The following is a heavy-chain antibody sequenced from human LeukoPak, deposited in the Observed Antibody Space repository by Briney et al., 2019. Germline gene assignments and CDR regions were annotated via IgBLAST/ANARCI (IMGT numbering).Heavy chain of an antibody. J-gene: IGHJ4*02. CDR2: IVVGSGNT. Sequence: SVKVSCKASGFTFTSSAMQWVRQARGQRLEWIGWIVVGSGNTNYAQKFQERVTITRDMSTSTAYMELSSLRSEDTAVYYCEAGPIKAMSDVRWDQGTLVTVSS. D-gene: IGHD2-21*01. CDR3: EAGPIKAMSDVR. CDR1: GFTFTSSA. V-gene: IGHV1-58*02.